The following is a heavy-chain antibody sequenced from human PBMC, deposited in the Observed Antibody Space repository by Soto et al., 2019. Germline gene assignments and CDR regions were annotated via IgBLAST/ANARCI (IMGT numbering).Heavy chain of an antibody. V-gene: IGHV4-4*08. CDR2: VYKSGST. D-gene: IGHD3-10*01. Sequence: SETLSLTCTVSGGSVSDYYWSWIRQPPGKGLEWIGYVYKSGSTNYNPSLKSRVTMSVDTSKNQFSLNLSSVTAADTAVYYCAGSRSVLNWLAPWGQGTLVTVSS. CDR3: AGSRSVLNWLAP. J-gene: IGHJ5*02. CDR1: GGSVSDYY.